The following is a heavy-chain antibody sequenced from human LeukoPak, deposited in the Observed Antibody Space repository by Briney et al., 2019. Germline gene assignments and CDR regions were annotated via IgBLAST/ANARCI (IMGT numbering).Heavy chain of an antibody. CDR1: GFPVSSNY. Sequence: GGSLRLSCAASGFPVSSNYMSWVRQAPGKGLEWVSLIYSDGSTFYADSVKGRFTISRDNSKSTLYLQMNRLRAEDTAVYYCARDPPGVVVTATQEDYWGQGTLVTVSS. J-gene: IGHJ4*02. D-gene: IGHD2-21*02. V-gene: IGHV3-53*01. CDR3: ARDPPGVVVTATQEDY. CDR2: IYSDGST.